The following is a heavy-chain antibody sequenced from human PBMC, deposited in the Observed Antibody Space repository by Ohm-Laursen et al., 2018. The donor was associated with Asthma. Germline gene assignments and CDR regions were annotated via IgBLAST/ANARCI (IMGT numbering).Heavy chain of an antibody. CDR3: ASGYYYGSGSSEPGAAFDI. CDR1: GFTVSSNY. CDR2: IYSGGST. J-gene: IGHJ3*02. V-gene: IGHV3-53*01. D-gene: IGHD3-10*01. Sequence: SLRLSCAASGFTVSSNYMSWVRQAPGKGLEWVSVIYSGGSTYYADSVKGRFTISRDNSKNTLYLQMNSLRAEDTAVYYCASGYYYGSGSSEPGAAFDIWGQGTMVTVSS.